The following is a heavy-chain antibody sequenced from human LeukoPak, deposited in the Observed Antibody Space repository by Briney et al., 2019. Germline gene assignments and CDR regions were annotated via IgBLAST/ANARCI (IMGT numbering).Heavy chain of an antibody. V-gene: IGHV6-1*01. CDR1: GDSVSNNNYA. J-gene: IGHJ3*01. CDR3: AGGYAFDV. CDR2: TYYRSQWKN. Sequence: SQTLSLTCAISGDSVSNNNYAWNWIRQSPSRGLEWLGRTYYRSQWKNDYARSVKGRISVDPDTSENQFSLHLTSVTPDDTAVYYCAGGYAFDVWGQGTMVTVSS.